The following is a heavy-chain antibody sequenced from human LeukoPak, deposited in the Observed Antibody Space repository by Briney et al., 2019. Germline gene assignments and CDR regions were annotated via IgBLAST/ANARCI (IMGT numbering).Heavy chain of an antibody. V-gene: IGHV1-69*01. J-gene: IGHJ3*02. Sequence: SVKVSCKASGGTFSSYAISWVRQAPGQGLEWMGGIIPIFGTANYAQKFQGRVTIIADESTSTAYMELSSLRSEDTAVYYCARDPTPAANNAFDIWGQGTMVTVSS. CDR3: ARDPTPAANNAFDI. D-gene: IGHD2-2*01. CDR1: GGTFSSYA. CDR2: IIPIFGTA.